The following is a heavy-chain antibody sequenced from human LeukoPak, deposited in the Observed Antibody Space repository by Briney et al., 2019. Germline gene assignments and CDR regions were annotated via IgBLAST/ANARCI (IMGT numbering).Heavy chain of an antibody. Sequence: ASVKVSCKASGYTFTSYDINWVRQATGQGLEWLGWINPNSGGTNYAQKFQGRVTMTRDTSISTAYMELSRLRSDDTAVYYCARGIVVVPAALFDPWGQGTLVTVSS. CDR2: INPNSGGT. D-gene: IGHD2-2*01. V-gene: IGHV1-2*02. CDR1: GYTFTSYD. CDR3: ARGIVVVPAALFDP. J-gene: IGHJ5*02.